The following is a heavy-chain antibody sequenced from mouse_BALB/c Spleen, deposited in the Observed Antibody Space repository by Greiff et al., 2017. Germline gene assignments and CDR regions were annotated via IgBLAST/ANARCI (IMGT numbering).Heavy chain of an antibody. V-gene: IGHV1-69*02. CDR1: GYTFTSYW. D-gene: IGHD2-4*01. Sequence: VQLQQPGAELVKPGASVKLSCKASGYTFTSYWMHWVKQRPGQGLEWIGEIDPSDSYTNYNQKFKGKATLTVDKSSSTAYMQLSSLTSEDSAVYYCARGLHGADMDYWGQGTSVTVSS. CDR3: ARGLHGADMDY. CDR2: IDPSDSYT. J-gene: IGHJ4*01.